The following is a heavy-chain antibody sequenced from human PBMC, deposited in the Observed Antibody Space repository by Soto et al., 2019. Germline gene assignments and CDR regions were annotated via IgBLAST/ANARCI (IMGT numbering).Heavy chain of an antibody. CDR3: ARDNSPVWSGYPTNWFDP. Sequence: QVQLVQSGAEVKKPGASVKVSCKASGYTFTSYGISWVRQAPGQGLEWMGWISAYNGNTNYAQKLQGRVTMTTDTSTSTAYMELRSLRSDDTAVYYCARDNSPVWSGYPTNWFDPWGQGTLVTVSS. CDR2: ISAYNGNT. J-gene: IGHJ5*02. D-gene: IGHD3-3*01. V-gene: IGHV1-18*04. CDR1: GYTFTSYG.